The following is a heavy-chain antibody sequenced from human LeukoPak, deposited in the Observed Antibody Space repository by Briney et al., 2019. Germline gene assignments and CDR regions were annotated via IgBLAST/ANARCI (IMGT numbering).Heavy chain of an antibody. D-gene: IGHD3-16*01. CDR1: GYTVTSYY. CDR2: LNPSGGSS. CDR3: AADYRNYYYYGMDV. V-gene: IGHV1-46*01. J-gene: IGHJ6*02. Sequence: ASVKVSCKASGYTVTSYYMHWVRQAPGQGLEWMGILNPSGGSSSYAQKFQGRATLTRATSTSTVCMELSSLRSEDTAVYYCAADYRNYYYYGMDVWGQGTTVTVSS.